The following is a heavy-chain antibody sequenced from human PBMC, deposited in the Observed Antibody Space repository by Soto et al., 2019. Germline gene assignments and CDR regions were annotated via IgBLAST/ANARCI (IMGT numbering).Heavy chain of an antibody. V-gene: IGHV3-7*04. D-gene: IGHD6-13*01. J-gene: IGHJ4*02. Sequence: GGSLRLSCAASGFTFSSYDVNWVRQAPGKGLEWVANIKQDGSEKYYVDSVKGRYTISRDNAKYSMSLEMNSLRAEDTAVYYCARGSNGACDHWGPGTLVTVSS. CDR1: GFTFSSYD. CDR3: ARGSNGACDH. CDR2: IKQDGSEK.